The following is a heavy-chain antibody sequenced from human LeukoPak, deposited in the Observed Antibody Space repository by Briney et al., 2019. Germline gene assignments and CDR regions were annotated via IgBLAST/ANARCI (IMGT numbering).Heavy chain of an antibody. Sequence: ASVKVSCKASGYTFTSYGISWVRQAPGQGLEWMGWISAYNGNTNYAQKLQGRVTMTTDTSTSTAYMELRSLTSDDTAVYYCARDGPVQVLLWFGELVFGAFDIWGQGTMVTVSS. D-gene: IGHD3-10*01. V-gene: IGHV1-18*01. J-gene: IGHJ3*02. CDR3: ARDGPVQVLLWFGELVFGAFDI. CDR1: GYTFTSYG. CDR2: ISAYNGNT.